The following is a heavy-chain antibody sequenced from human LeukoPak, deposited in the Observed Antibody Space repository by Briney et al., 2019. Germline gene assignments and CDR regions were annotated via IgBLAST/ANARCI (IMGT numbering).Heavy chain of an antibody. CDR3: AKSLGLTDYGDYFADW. V-gene: IGHV3-30*18. Sequence: GGSLRLSCSASGFTFSSYGRHWVRQAPGKGLEWGAVISYGGSNKYYADSVKGRFTISRDNSNNTLYLQMRSLKARGTVVYYCAKSLGLTDYGDYFADWWSQGTLLTVPS. CDR1: GFTFSSYG. CDR2: ISYGGSNK. J-gene: IGHJ4*02. D-gene: IGHD4-17*01.